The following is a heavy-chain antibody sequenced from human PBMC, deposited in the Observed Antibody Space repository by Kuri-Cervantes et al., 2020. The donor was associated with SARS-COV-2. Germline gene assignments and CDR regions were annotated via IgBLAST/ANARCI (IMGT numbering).Heavy chain of an antibody. J-gene: IGHJ4*02. CDR2: IQYDGNNK. CDR3: AKVETASLDY. CDR1: GFTFSSYG. Sequence: GGSLRLSCAASGFTFSSYGMHWVRQAPGKGLGWVTFIQYDGNNKNYADSVKGRFTISRDNSKNTLYLQMNSLRAEDTAVYYCAKVETASLDYWGQGTLVTVSS. D-gene: IGHD3-3*01. V-gene: IGHV3-30*02.